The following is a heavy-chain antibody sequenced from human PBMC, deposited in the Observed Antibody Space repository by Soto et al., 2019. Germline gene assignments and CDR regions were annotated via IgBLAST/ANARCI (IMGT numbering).Heavy chain of an antibody. J-gene: IGHJ3*02. CDR1: GFTFSDYY. CDR2: ISSSGSTI. D-gene: IGHD3-22*01. Sequence: GGSLRLSCAASGFTFSDYYMSWIRQAPGKGLEWVSYISSSGSTIYYADSVKGRFTISRDNAKNSLYLQMNSLRAEDTAVYYCASDRYYYDSSGYYPGAFDIWGQGTMVTVSS. V-gene: IGHV3-11*01. CDR3: ASDRYYYDSSGYYPGAFDI.